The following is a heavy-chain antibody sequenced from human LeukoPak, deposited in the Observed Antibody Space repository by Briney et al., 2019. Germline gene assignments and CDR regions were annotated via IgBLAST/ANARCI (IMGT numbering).Heavy chain of an antibody. CDR3: ARAHYDFWSGSHSRFDP. J-gene: IGHJ5*02. CDR1: GYTFTSYG. D-gene: IGHD3-3*01. CDR2: ISAYNGNT. V-gene: IGHV1-18*01. Sequence: ASVKVSCKASGYTFTSYGISWVRQAPGQGLEWMGWISAYNGNTNYAQKLQGRVTMTIDTSTSTAYMELRSLRSDDTAVYYCARAHYDFWSGSHSRFDPWGQGTLVTVSS.